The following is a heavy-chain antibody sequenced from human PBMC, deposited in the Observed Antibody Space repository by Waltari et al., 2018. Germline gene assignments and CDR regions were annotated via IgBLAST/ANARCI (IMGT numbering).Heavy chain of an antibody. CDR1: GFTFENYA. Sequence: EVQLVESGGGLGQPGRSLRLSCAASGFTFENYAMHRVRQAPGKGRGWVSGLSYNRGTIGYADSVKGRFTISRDNAKKSLYLQMNSLRPEDTAIYYCVKDGATVLTGFDSWGQGTLVTVSS. D-gene: IGHD4-17*01. CDR3: VKDGATVLTGFDS. J-gene: IGHJ4*02. V-gene: IGHV3-9*01. CDR2: LSYNRGTI.